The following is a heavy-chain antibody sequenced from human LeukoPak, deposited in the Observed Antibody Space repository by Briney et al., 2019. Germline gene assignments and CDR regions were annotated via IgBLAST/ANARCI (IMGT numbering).Heavy chain of an antibody. V-gene: IGHV3-23*01. D-gene: IGHD2-2*02. J-gene: IGHJ4*02. CDR2: ISGSGGST. CDR1: GFTFSSYA. Sequence: GGSLRLSCAASGFTFSSYAMSWVRQAPGKGLEWVSAISGSGGSTYYADSVKGRFTISRDNSKNTQYLQMNSLRAEDTAVYYCATLVVVPAAIDYWGQGTLVTVSS. CDR3: ATLVVVPAAIDY.